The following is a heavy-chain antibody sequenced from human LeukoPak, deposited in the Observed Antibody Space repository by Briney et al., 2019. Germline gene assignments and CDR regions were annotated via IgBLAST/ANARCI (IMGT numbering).Heavy chain of an antibody. Sequence: GGSLKLSCAASGFTFSSYSMNWVRQAPGKGLEWVSSISISNSYIYYADSVKGRFTISRDNAKNSLYLQMNSLRAEDTAVYYCARVEAAAVHLNYWGQGTLVTVSS. CDR3: ARVEAAAVHLNY. CDR1: GFTFSSYS. V-gene: IGHV3-21*01. J-gene: IGHJ4*02. D-gene: IGHD6-13*01. CDR2: ISISNSYI.